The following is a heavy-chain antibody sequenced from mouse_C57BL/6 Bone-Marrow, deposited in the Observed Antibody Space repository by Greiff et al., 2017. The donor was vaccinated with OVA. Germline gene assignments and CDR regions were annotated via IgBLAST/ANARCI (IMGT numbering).Heavy chain of an antibody. CDR3: ARPPLIYDGYYVWYFDV. CDR2: INPKNGGT. V-gene: IGHV1-18*01. J-gene: IGHJ1*03. CDR1: GYTFTDYN. Sequence: EVKVVESGPELVKPGASVKIPCKASGYTFTDYNMDWVKQSHGKSLEWIGDINPKNGGTIYNQKFKGKATLTVDKSSSTAYMELRSLTSEDTAVYYCARPPLIYDGYYVWYFDVWGTGTTVTVSS. D-gene: IGHD2-3*01.